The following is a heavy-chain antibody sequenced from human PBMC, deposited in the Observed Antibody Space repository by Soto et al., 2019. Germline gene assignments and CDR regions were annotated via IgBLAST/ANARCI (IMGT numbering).Heavy chain of an antibody. CDR2: IWFDGENQ. J-gene: IGHJ6*02. D-gene: IGHD4-17*01. Sequence: PGGSLRLSCTASGFPFNTYDMHWVRQAPGKGLEWVAVIWFDGENQHYADSVRGRFTISRDNSKKTLFLQMNSLRAEDMAVYYCARRAPDYGDYEDGHYYYYGMEVWGQGTTVTVSS. V-gene: IGHV3-33*01. CDR1: GFPFNTYD. CDR3: ARRAPDYGDYEDGHYYYYGMEV.